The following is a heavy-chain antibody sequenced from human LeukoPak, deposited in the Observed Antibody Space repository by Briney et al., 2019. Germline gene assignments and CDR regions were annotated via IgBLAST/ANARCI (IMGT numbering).Heavy chain of an antibody. D-gene: IGHD2-2*01. CDR1: GYTFTSYG. J-gene: IGHJ5*02. CDR2: ISAYNGNT. CDR3: ARDPGPDIVVVPAASNWFDP. V-gene: IGHV1-18*01. Sequence: ASVKVSCKASGYTFTSYGISWVRQAPGQGLEWTGWISAYNGNTNYAQKLQGRVTMTTDTSTSTAYMELRSLRSDDTAVYYCARDPGPDIVVVPAASNWFDPWGQGTLVTVSS.